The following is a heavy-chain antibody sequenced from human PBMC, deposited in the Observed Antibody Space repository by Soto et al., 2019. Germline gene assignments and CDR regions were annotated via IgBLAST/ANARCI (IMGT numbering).Heavy chain of an antibody. D-gene: IGHD6-19*01. CDR3: ARAPGQWYFDY. CDR1: GFTVSSNY. J-gene: IGHJ4*02. CDR2: IYSGGST. V-gene: IGHV3-53*04. Sequence: EVQLVESGGGLVQPGGSLRLSCAASGFTVSSNYMSWVRQAPGKGLEWVSVIYSGGSTYYADSVKGRFTISRHNSKNTLYLQMNRLRAEDTAVYYCARAPGQWYFDYWGQGTLVTVSS.